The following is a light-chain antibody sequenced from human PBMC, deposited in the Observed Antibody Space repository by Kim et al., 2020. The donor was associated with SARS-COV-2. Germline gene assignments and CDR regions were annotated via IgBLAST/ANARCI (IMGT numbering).Light chain of an antibody. CDR3: QQYNTWPHT. CDR1: QSVSSY. J-gene: IGKJ5*01. CDR2: YAS. V-gene: IGKV3-15*01. Sequence: EIVMTQSPATLSVSPGERATLSCRASQSVSSYLAWYQQNPGQAPRLLIYYASTRATAIPARFSGSGSGTEFTLTISSLQSEDFAVYYCQQYNTWPHTFGQGTRLEIK.